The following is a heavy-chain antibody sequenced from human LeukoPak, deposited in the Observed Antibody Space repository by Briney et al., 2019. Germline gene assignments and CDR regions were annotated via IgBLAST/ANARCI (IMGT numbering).Heavy chain of an antibody. D-gene: IGHD2-2*02. CDR2: ISGYNGDT. V-gene: IGHV1-18*01. CDR1: GYTFSNYG. CDR3: ARENGYCSSTSCYTRSPYYYYYMDV. J-gene: IGHJ6*03. Sequence: ASVKVSCKASGYTFSNYGINWVRQAPGQGLEWMGWISGYNGDTKFARKFQDRVTMTTDTSTSTAYMELRSLRSDDTAVYYCARENGYCSSTSCYTRSPYYYYYMDVWGKGTTVTVSS.